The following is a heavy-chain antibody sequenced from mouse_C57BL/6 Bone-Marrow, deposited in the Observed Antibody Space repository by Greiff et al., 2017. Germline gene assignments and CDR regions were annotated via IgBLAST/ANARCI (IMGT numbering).Heavy chain of an antibody. CDR3: ARRVNDYPWYFDV. D-gene: IGHD2-4*01. CDR2: INPNNGGT. Sequence: EVHLVESGPELVKPGASVKIPCKASGYTFTDYNMAWVKQSHGTSLEWIGDINPNNGGTIYNQKFKGKATLTVDKSSSTAYMELRSLTSEDTAVYYCARRVNDYPWYFDVWGTGTTVTVSS. CDR1: GYTFTDYN. V-gene: IGHV1-18*01. J-gene: IGHJ1*03.